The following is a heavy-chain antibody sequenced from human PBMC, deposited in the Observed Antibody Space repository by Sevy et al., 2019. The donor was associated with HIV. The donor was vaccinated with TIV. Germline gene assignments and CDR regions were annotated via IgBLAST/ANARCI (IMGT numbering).Heavy chain of an antibody. J-gene: IGHJ5*02. CDR1: GYTFSSYG. Sequence: ASVKVSCKASGYTFSSYGISWVRQAPGQGLEWMGWIGPYNGNKNYAQKFQGRVTLTKDTSTSKAFMDLTSLKSDDTAGYYCSRFSTLRGQFNWFDPWGQGTLVTVSS. D-gene: IGHD3-10*01. CDR3: SRFSTLRGQFNWFDP. V-gene: IGHV1-18*04. CDR2: IGPYNGNK.